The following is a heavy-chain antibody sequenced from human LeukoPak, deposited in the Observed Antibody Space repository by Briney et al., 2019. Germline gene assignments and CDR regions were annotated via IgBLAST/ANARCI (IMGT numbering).Heavy chain of an antibody. CDR1: GGSISSYY. Sequence: SETLSLTCTVSGGSISSYYWSWIRQPPGKGLEWIGYIYYSGSTNYNPSLKSRVSISVDTSKNQISLKLSSVTAADTAVYYCASGYSYGYQRKWGQGTLVTVSS. D-gene: IGHD5-18*01. CDR3: ASGYSYGYQRK. V-gene: IGHV4-59*01. J-gene: IGHJ4*02. CDR2: IYYSGST.